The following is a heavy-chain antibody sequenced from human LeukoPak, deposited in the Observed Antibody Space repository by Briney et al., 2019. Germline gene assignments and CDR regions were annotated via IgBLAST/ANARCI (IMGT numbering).Heavy chain of an antibody. D-gene: IGHD6-13*01. CDR2: ISYDGSNK. J-gene: IGHJ1*01. CDR3: AKVGSSSWGEYFQH. CDR1: GFTFSSYG. V-gene: IGHV3-30*18. Sequence: GGSLRLSCAASGFTFSSYGMHWVRQAPGKGLEWVAVISYDGSNKYYADSVKGRFTISRDNSKNTLYLQMNSLRAEDTAVYYCAKVGSSSWGEYFQHWGQGTLVTVSS.